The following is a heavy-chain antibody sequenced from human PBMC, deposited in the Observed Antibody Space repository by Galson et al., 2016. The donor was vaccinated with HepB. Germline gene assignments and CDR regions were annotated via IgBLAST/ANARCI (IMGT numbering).Heavy chain of an antibody. J-gene: IGHJ6*02. V-gene: IGHV3-30-3*01. CDR3: ARGYYNAMDV. Sequence: SLRLSCAASGFSLSSYGMQWVRQAPGKGLEWVAVLMHVGGEKDYGDSVKGRFTISRDDSENTLHLQMNSLRGDDTAVYYCARGYYNAMDVWGQGATVTVSS. CDR1: GFSLSSYG. CDR2: LMHVGGEK.